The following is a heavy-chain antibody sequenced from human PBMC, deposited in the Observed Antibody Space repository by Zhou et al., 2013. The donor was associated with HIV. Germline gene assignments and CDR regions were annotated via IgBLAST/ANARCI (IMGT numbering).Heavy chain of an antibody. Sequence: QVQLVQSGAEVKKPGSSVKVSCKASGGTFSSYAISWVRQAPGQGLEWMGRIIPILGIANYAQKFQGRVTITADKSTSTAYMELSSLRSEDTAVYYCAQSTVVTGGRWFDPWGQGTLVTVSS. D-gene: IGHD4-17*01. CDR3: AQSTVVTGGRWFDP. CDR2: IIPILGIA. J-gene: IGHJ5*02. V-gene: IGHV1-69*04. CDR1: GGTFSSYA.